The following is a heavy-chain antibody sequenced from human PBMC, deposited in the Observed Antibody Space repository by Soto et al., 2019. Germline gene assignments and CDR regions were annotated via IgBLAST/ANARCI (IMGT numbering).Heavy chain of an antibody. CDR1: GFTFSSYS. V-gene: IGHV3-21*01. CDR3: ARERQLLSWFYP. D-gene: IGHD2-2*01. J-gene: IGHJ5*02. Sequence: GSLILSCAASGFTFSSYSMNWVRQAPGKGLEWVSSISSSSSYIYYADSVKGRSTISRDNAKNSLYLQMNSLRAEDTAVYYCARERQLLSWFYPWGQGTLVTAPQ. CDR2: ISSSSSYI.